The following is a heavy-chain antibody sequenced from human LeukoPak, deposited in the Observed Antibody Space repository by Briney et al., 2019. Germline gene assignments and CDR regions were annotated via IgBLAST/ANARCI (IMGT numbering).Heavy chain of an antibody. CDR3: ARARWMIEHPEGLPY. V-gene: IGHV3-11*04. J-gene: IGHJ4*02. D-gene: IGHD3-22*01. CDR1: GFTFSDFY. CDR2: ISSSGSTT. Sequence: GGSLRLSCAASGFTFSDFYMSWIRQAPGKGLEGVSYISSSGSTTYYADSVKGRVTISRDNAKNSLSLQMNSLRAEDTAVYYCARARWMIEHPEGLPYWGQGTLVTVSS.